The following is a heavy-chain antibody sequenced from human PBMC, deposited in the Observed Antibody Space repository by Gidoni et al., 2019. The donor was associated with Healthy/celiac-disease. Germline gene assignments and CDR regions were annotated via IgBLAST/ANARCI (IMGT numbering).Heavy chain of an antibody. CDR2: IWYDGSNK. D-gene: IGHD6-19*01. CDR3: ARDSVAAFYYFDY. J-gene: IGHJ4*02. Sequence: QVQLVESGGGVVQPGRSLRLSCAASGFTFSSYGMHWVRQAPGKGLEWVAVIWYDGSNKYYADSVKGRFTISRDNSKNTLYLQMNSLRAEDTAVYYCARDSVAAFYYFDYWGQGTLVTVSS. V-gene: IGHV3-33*01. CDR1: GFTFSSYG.